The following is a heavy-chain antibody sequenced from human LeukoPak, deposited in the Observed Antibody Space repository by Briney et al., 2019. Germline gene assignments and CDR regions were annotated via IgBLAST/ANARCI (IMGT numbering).Heavy chain of an antibody. CDR2: ISAYNGNT. J-gene: IGHJ1*01. V-gene: IGHV1-18*01. CDR3: ARASVVAAGTRYFLH. Sequence: ASVKVSCKASGYTFTTYGINWVRQAPGQGLEWMGWISAYNGNTNYAQKFQDRVTMTTDTSTSTAYMELRSLRSDDTAVYYCARASVVAAGTRYFLHWGQGTLVTVSS. D-gene: IGHD6-13*01. CDR1: GYTFTTYG.